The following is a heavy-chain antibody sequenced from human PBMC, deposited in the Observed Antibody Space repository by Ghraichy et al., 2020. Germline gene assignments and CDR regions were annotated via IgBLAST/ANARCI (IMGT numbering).Heavy chain of an antibody. D-gene: IGHD6-19*01. V-gene: IGHV4-59*01. CDR3: AREIAVALAGAFDI. J-gene: IGHJ3*02. CDR1: GGSISNYY. CDR2: IYYSGST. Sequence: SETLSHTYTVSGGSISNYYWSWIRQPPGKGLEWIGYIYYSGSTNYNPSLKSRVTISVDTSKNQFSLKLSSVTAADTAVYYCAREIAVALAGAFDIWGQGTMVTVSS.